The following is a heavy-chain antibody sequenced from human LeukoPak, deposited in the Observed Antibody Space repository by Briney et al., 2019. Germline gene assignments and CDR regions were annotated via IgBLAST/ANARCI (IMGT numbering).Heavy chain of an antibody. CDR1: GYTFTGYY. Sequence: ASVKVSCKASGYTFTGYYMHWVRQAPGQGLEWMGWINPNSGGTNYAQKLQGRVTMTTDTSTSTAYMELRSLRSDDTAVYYCARESAYGSGYFDYWGRGTLVTVSS. D-gene: IGHD3-10*01. CDR2: INPNSGGT. CDR3: ARESAYGSGYFDY. V-gene: IGHV1-2*02. J-gene: IGHJ4*02.